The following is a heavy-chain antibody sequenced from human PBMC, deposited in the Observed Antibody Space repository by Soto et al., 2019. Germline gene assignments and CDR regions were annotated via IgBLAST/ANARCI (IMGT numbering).Heavy chain of an antibody. V-gene: IGHV3-30*18. CDR2: ISFDGSNE. CDR1: GFTLSNYG. CDR3: AKETPLKRRYYDTRGYYYFDY. J-gene: IGHJ4*02. Sequence: ESGGGVVQPGRSLRLSCAASGFTLSNYGMNWVRQAPGKGLEWVAVISFDGSNEYYADSVKGRFTISRDNSKNTLYLQMYSLGTEDTAVYYCAKETPLKRRYYDTRGYYYFDYWGQGTLVTVSS. D-gene: IGHD3-22*01.